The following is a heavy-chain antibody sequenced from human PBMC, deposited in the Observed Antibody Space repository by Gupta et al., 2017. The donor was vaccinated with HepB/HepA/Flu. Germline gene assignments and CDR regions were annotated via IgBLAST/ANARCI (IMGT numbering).Heavy chain of an antibody. D-gene: IGHD3-22*01. CDR2: INHSGST. V-gene: IGHV4-34*01. J-gene: IGHJ4*02. Sequence: QVQLQQWGAGLLKPSEPLSLTCAVYGGSFSGYYWSWIRQPPGKGLEWIGEINHSGSTNYNPSLKSRVTISVDTSKNQFSLKLSSVTAADTAVYYCARVSTMIVVDAFDYWGQGTLVTVSS. CDR3: ARVSTMIVVDAFDY. CDR1: GGSFSGYY.